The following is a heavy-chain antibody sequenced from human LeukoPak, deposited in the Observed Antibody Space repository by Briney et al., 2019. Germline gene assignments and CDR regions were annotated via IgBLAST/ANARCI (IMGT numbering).Heavy chain of an antibody. V-gene: IGHV1-46*01. CDR3: ARDARPNCGGDCYHDAFDI. CDR1: GYSFTSHY. D-gene: IGHD2-21*02. J-gene: IGHJ3*02. CDR2: INPSGSST. Sequence: ASVKVSCKASGYSFTSHYMHWVRQAPGQGLEWLGLINPSGSSTLYAQKFQGRVTMTRDMSTTTDYMEPSSLRSDDTAVYYCARDARPNCGGDCYHDAFDIWGQGTMVTVSS.